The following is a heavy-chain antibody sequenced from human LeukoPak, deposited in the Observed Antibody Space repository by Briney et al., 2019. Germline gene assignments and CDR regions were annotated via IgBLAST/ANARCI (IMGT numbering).Heavy chain of an antibody. CDR3: ARGSRFLGWDNWFDP. CDR1: GGTFSSYA. Sequence: ASVKVSCKASGGTFSSYAISWVRQAPGQGLEWMGGIIPIFGTANYAQKFQGRVTITTDESTSTAYMELSSLRSEDTAVYYCARGSRFLGWDNWFDPWGQGTLVTVSS. V-gene: IGHV1-69*05. D-gene: IGHD3-3*01. J-gene: IGHJ5*02. CDR2: IIPIFGTA.